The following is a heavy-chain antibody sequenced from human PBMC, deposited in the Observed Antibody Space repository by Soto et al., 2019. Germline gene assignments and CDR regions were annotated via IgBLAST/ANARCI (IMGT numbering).Heavy chain of an antibody. Sequence: PGESLKISCQGSGYSFTNYWITWVRQMPGRGLEWMGRIDPSGSYTEYSPSFQGQVTISADKSISTAYLHWSSLKASDTAIYYCEGKSDLNKWFGTWGQGTLVTVSS. V-gene: IGHV5-10-1*01. CDR1: GYSFTNYW. J-gene: IGHJ5*02. CDR3: EGKSDLNKWFGT. CDR2: IDPSGSYT.